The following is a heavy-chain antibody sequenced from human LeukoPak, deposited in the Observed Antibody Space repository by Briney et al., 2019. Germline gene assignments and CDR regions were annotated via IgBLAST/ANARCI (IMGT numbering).Heavy chain of an antibody. CDR2: INHSGST. CDR3: ARGNGDIVVVPAAIRHYYYYMDV. J-gene: IGHJ6*03. Sequence: SSETLSLTCAVYGGSVSGYYWSWIRQPPGKGLEWIGEINHSGSTNYNPSLKSRVTISVDTSKNQFSLKVRSVTAADTAVYYCARGNGDIVVVPAAIRHYYYYMDVWGKGTTVTVSS. V-gene: IGHV4-34*01. D-gene: IGHD2-2*02. CDR1: GGSVSGYY.